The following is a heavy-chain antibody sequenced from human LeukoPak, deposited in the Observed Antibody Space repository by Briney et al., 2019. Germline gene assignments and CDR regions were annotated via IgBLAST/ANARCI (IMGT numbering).Heavy chain of an antibody. Sequence: GASVKVSCKASGYTFTSYGISWVRQAPGQGLEWMGWISAYNGNTNYAQKLQGRVTMTTDTSTSTAYMELRSLRSDDTAVYYCASVDLVGATWPHFDYWGQGTLVTVSS. J-gene: IGHJ4*02. CDR3: ASVDLVGATWPHFDY. CDR2: ISAYNGNT. CDR1: GYTFTSYG. D-gene: IGHD1-26*01. V-gene: IGHV1-18*01.